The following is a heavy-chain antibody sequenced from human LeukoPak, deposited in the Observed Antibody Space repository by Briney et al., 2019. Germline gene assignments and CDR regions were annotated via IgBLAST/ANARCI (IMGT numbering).Heavy chain of an antibody. CDR1: GGSISSYY. J-gene: IGHJ3*02. CDR3: AREPGYCSSTSCYTDPRTAFDI. CDR2: IYYSGST. Sequence: SETLSLTCTVSGGSISSYYWSWIRQPPGKGLEWIGYIYYSGSTNYNPSLKSRVTISVDTSKNQFSLKLSSVTAADTAVYYCAREPGYCSSTSCYTDPRTAFDIWGQGTMVTVSS. V-gene: IGHV4-59*12. D-gene: IGHD2-2*02.